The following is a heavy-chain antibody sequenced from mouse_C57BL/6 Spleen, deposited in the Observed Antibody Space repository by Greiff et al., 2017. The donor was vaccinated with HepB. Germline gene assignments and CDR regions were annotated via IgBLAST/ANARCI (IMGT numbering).Heavy chain of an antibody. D-gene: IGHD1-1*01. J-gene: IGHJ3*01. V-gene: IGHV14-3*01. CDR1: GFNIKNTY. CDR2: IDPANGNT. CDR3: ASSSCYVRGFAY. Sequence: EVQLQQSVAELVRPGASVKLSCTASGFNIKNTYMHWVKQRPEQGLEWIGRIDPANGNTKYAPKFQGKATITADTSSNTAYLQLSSLASEDTAIDYCASSSCYVRGFAYWGQGTLVTVSA.